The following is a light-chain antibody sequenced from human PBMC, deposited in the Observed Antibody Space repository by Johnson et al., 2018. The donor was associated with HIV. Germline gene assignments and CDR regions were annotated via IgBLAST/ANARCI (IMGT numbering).Light chain of an antibody. V-gene: IGLV1-51*02. J-gene: IGLJ1*01. Sequence: QSVLTQPPSVSAAPGQKLTISCSGSSSNIGNNYVSWYQQLPGTAPKVLIHENNKRHAGIPDRFSGSKSGPSATLGITGLQTGDEADYYCGAWDSSLTTYVFGTGTKVTVL. CDR2: ENN. CDR3: GAWDSSLTTYV. CDR1: SSNIGNNY.